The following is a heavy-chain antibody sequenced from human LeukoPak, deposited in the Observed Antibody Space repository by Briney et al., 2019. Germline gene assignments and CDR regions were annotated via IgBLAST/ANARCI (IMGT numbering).Heavy chain of an antibody. J-gene: IGHJ4*02. CDR2: ISYDGSNK. D-gene: IGHD6-6*01. V-gene: IGHV3-30-3*01. CDR3: ARHSSSFWDY. Sequence: RRSLRLSCAASGFTFSSYAMHWVRQAPGKGLEWVAVISYDGSNKYYADSVKGRFTISRDNSKNTLYLQMNSLRAEDTAVYYCARHSSSFWDYWGQGTLVTVSS. CDR1: GFTFSSYA.